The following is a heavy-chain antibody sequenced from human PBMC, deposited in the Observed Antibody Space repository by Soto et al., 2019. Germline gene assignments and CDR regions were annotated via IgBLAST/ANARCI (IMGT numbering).Heavy chain of an antibody. CDR3: ARTQDIVVVVAATQLDY. V-gene: IGHV1-18*01. CDR2: ISAYNGNT. CDR1: GYTFTSYG. Sequence: QVPLVQSGAEVKKPGASVKVSCKASGYTFTSYGISWVRQAPGQGLEWMGWISAYNGNTNYAQKLQGRVTMTTDTSTSTAYMELRSLRSDDTAVYYCARTQDIVVVVAATQLDYWGQGTLVTVSS. D-gene: IGHD2-15*01. J-gene: IGHJ4*02.